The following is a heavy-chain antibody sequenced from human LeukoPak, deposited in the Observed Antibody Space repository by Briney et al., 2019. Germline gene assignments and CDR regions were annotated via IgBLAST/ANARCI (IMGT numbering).Heavy chain of an antibody. CDR3: AKGYSYGYSWFDP. J-gene: IGHJ5*02. Sequence: SGGSLRLSCAASGFTFSSYAMSWVRQAPGKGLEWVSAISCSGGSTYYADSVKGRFTIPRDNSKNTLYLQMNSLRAEDTAVYYCAKGYSYGYSWFDPWGQGTLVTVSS. V-gene: IGHV3-23*01. CDR1: GFTFSSYA. CDR2: ISCSGGST. D-gene: IGHD5-18*01.